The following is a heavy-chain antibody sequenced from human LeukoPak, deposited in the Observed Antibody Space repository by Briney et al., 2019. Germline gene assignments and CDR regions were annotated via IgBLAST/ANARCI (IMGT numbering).Heavy chain of an antibody. CDR1: GFTLWIYS. Sequence: PGGPLSLSCAPSGFTLWIYSMNWVRQAPGKGLEGVANIKQEGSEKYYVDSVKGRFTIYRDNAKNSLYLQMNSLRSEDMALYYCAKANAGYSSSLDDWGQGTLVTVSS. CDR2: IKQEGSEK. J-gene: IGHJ4*02. D-gene: IGHD6-13*01. CDR3: AKANAGYSSSLDD. V-gene: IGHV3-7*03.